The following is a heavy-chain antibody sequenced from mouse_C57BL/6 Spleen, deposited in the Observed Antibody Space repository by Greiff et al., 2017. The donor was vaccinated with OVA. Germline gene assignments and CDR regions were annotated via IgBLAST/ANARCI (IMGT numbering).Heavy chain of an antibody. CDR2: IYPGSGST. CDR1: GYTFTSYW. D-gene: IGHD1-1*01. CDR3: ARLTTVVEGYYFDY. J-gene: IGHJ2*01. V-gene: IGHV1-55*01. Sequence: QVQLQQPGAELVKPGASVKMSCKASGYTFTSYWITWVKQRPGQGLEWIGDIYPGSGSTNYNEKFKSKATLTVDTSSSTAYMKLSSLTSEDSAVYYCARLTTVVEGYYFDYWGQGTTLTVSS.